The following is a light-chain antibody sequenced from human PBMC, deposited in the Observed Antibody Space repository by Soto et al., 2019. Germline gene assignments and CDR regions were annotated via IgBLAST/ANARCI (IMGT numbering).Light chain of an antibody. J-gene: IGKJ4*01. CDR1: QNIEGY. V-gene: IGKV3-11*01. Sequence: EVVLTQSPANLSLSPGERATLSCRASQNIEGYLTWYQHKPGQAPRLLISDASTRATGVPARFGGRASGTDLTLTISRLEPEDFAVDDCHHRYSCPAPFGGVTKLEIK. CDR2: DAS. CDR3: HHRYSCPAP.